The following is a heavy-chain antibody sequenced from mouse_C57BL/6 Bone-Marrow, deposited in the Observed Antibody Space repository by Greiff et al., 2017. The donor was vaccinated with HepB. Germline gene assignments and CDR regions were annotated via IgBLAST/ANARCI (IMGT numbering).Heavy chain of an antibody. CDR2: IYPGSGST. D-gene: IGHD2-2*01. Sequence: VQLQQPGAELVKPGASVKMSCKASGYTFTSYWITWVKQRPGQGLEWIGDIYPGSGSTNYNEKFKSKATLTVDTSSSTAYMQLSSLTSEDSAVYYCARRSIYYGYDWFAYWGQGTLVTVSA. CDR3: ARRSIYYGYDWFAY. V-gene: IGHV1-55*01. J-gene: IGHJ3*01. CDR1: GYTFTSYW.